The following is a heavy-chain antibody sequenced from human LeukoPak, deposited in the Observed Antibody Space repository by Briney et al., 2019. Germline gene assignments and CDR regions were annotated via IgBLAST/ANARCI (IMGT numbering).Heavy chain of an antibody. CDR3: PSGSADY. CDR2: LSASGFNT. D-gene: IGHD1-26*01. CDR1: GFIFSTYA. V-gene: IGHV3-23*01. J-gene: IGHJ4*02. Sequence: GGSLRLSCAASGFIFSTYAMTWLRQAPGKGLEWVSALSASGFNTYYADSVKGRFTISRDNSKNTLYLQMNSLRAEDTAVYYCPSGSADYWGQGTLVTVSS.